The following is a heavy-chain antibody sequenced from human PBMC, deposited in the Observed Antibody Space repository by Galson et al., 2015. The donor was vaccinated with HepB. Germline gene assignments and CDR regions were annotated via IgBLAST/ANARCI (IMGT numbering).Heavy chain of an antibody. J-gene: IGHJ6*02. Sequence: ETLSLTCTVSGGSISSTSYYWGWIRQPPGRGLAWIGSISYSGSTHYHPSLKSRVTISLDTSENQFSLKVRSVTAADTAVYYCARSQYCSSTSCYFRGAYGMDVWGQGTSVTVSS. CDR2: ISYSGST. CDR1: GGSISSTSYY. CDR3: ARSQYCSSTSCYFRGAYGMDV. V-gene: IGHV4-39*07. D-gene: IGHD2-2*01.